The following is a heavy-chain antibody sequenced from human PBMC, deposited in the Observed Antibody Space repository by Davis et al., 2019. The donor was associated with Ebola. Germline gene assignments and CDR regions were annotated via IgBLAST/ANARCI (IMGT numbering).Heavy chain of an antibody. CDR3: ARDEMEVAGTLSYGMDV. Sequence: AASVKVSCKASGYTFTSYGISWVRQAPGQGLEWMGWISAYNGNTNYAQKFQGWVTMTRDTSISTAYMELSRLRSDDTAVYYCARDEMEVAGTLSYGMDVWGQGTTVTVSS. CDR2: ISAYNGNT. V-gene: IGHV1-18*01. CDR1: GYTFTSYG. D-gene: IGHD6-19*01. J-gene: IGHJ6*02.